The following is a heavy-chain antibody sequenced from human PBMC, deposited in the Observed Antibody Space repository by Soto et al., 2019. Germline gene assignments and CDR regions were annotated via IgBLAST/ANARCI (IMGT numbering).Heavy chain of an antibody. Sequence: SDTLFLTCTFYCVSISGSYWCWIRHPPGKGLEWIGYMYNTGSTVYNPSFKSRVTISVDTSKNQFSLNLNSVTAADTAVYYCARDLWGYCGTDCYPLDVWGQGTTVT. CDR1: CVSISGSY. CDR3: ARDLWGYCGTDCYPLDV. V-gene: IGHV4-59*01. J-gene: IGHJ6*02. CDR2: MYNTGST. D-gene: IGHD2-21*02.